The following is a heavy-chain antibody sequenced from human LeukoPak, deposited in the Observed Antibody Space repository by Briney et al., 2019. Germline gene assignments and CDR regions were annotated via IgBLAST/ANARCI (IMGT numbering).Heavy chain of an antibody. CDR1: GFTFSSYE. V-gene: IGHV3-48*03. Sequence: GGSLRLSCAASGFTFSSYEMNWVRQAPGKGLEWVSYISSSGSTIYYADSVKGRFTISRDNAKNSLYLQMNCLRAEDTAVYYCARGQTYLWFGELLYGTGGAFDIWGQGTMVTVSS. D-gene: IGHD3-10*01. J-gene: IGHJ3*02. CDR3: ARGQTYLWFGELLYGTGGAFDI. CDR2: ISSSGSTI.